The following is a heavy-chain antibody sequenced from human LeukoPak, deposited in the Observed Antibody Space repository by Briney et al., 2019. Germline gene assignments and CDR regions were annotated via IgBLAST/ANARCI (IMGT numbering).Heavy chain of an antibody. D-gene: IGHD5-12*01. Sequence: RGSLRLSCAASGFTFSSYAMSWVRQAPGKGLEWVSAISGSGGSTYYADSVKGRFTISRDNAKNSLYLQMNSLRAEDTAVYYCARAIQVASPLDYWGQGTLVTVSS. CDR3: ARAIQVASPLDY. V-gene: IGHV3-23*01. CDR1: GFTFSSYA. CDR2: ISGSGGST. J-gene: IGHJ4*02.